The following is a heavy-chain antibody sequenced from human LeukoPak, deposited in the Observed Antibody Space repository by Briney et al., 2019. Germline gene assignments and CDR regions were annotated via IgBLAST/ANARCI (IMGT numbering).Heavy chain of an antibody. CDR2: ISGSGGST. J-gene: IGHJ4*02. D-gene: IGHD7-27*01. CDR1: GFTFSSYA. Sequence: GGSLRLSCAASGFTFSSYALSWVRQAPGKGLDWVSVISGSGGSTYYADSVKGRFTISRDNSKNTLYLQMNSLRAEDTAVYYCAKDHANQLGILDYWGQGTQVTVSS. V-gene: IGHV3-23*01. CDR3: AKDHANQLGILDY.